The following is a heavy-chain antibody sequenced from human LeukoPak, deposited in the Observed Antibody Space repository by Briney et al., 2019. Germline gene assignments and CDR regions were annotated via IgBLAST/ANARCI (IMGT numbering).Heavy chain of an antibody. V-gene: IGHV1-18*01. CDR3: ARGLIYQGGEEDYFDY. Sequence: WASVKVSCKASGYTFTSYGISWVRQAPGQGLEWMGWISAYNGNTNYAQKLQGRVTMTTDTSTSTAYMELRSLRSDDTAVYYCARGLIYQGGEEDYFDYWGQGTLVTVSS. CDR2: ISAYNGNT. CDR1: GYTFTSYG. J-gene: IGHJ4*02. D-gene: IGHD2-21*01.